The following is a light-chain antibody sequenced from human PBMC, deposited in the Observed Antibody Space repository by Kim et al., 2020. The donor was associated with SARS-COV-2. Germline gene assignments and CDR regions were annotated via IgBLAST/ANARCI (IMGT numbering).Light chain of an antibody. CDR3: EQYSSYPYT. CDR1: QSISSW. J-gene: IGKJ2*01. CDR2: KAT. Sequence: CASIGGRVTMTCQARQSISSWLAWYQQKPGKAPKLLIYKATGLETGDPARFSGSGSGTQFTLSNNNRQPDDFATYYCEQYSSYPYTFGQGNELEI. V-gene: IGKV1-5*03.